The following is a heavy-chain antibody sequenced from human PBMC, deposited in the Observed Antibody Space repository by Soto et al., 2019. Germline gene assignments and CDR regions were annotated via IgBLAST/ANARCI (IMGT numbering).Heavy chain of an antibody. Sequence: QEQLVQSGAEVKKPGASVKVSCKTSGHTFSTYDINWVRQAPGQGLEWMGWMNPNTGNTGYAQKFRGRVTLTRNTSISTAYMELLSLKTEDTAVYFCARRKERSGPNYFDYWGQGTLVTVSS. D-gene: IGHD6-25*01. CDR1: GHTFSTYD. V-gene: IGHV1-8*01. J-gene: IGHJ4*02. CDR2: MNPNTGNT. CDR3: ARRKERSGPNYFDY.